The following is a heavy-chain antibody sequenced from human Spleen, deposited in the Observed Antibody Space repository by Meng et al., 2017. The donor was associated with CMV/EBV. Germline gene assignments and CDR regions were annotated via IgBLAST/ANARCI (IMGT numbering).Heavy chain of an antibody. CDR2: ISGRGDII. CDR1: GFTFSDFY. J-gene: IGHJ4*02. D-gene: IGHD1-26*01. CDR3: AREGGTYHFDY. Sequence: GGSLRLSCAASGFTFSDFYMSWIRLAPGKGLEWISYISGRGDIIYYADSLRGRFTVSRDNAKNSLYLQMNSLRAEDTAVYYCAREGGTYHFDYWGQGTLVTVSS. V-gene: IGHV3-11*04.